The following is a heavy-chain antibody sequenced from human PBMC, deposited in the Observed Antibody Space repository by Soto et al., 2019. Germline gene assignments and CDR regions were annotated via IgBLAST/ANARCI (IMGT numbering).Heavy chain of an antibody. V-gene: IGHV3-21*01. J-gene: IGHJ4*02. CDR1: GFTFSSYS. CDR2: ISSSSSYI. CDR3: ARVFWSGYYTDY. Sequence: EVQLVESGGGLVKPGGSLRLSCAASGFTFSSYSMNWVRQAPGKWLEWVSSISSSSSYIYYADSVKVRFTISRDNAKNSLYLQMNSLRAEDTAVYYCARVFWSGYYTDYWGQGTLVTVSS. D-gene: IGHD3-3*01.